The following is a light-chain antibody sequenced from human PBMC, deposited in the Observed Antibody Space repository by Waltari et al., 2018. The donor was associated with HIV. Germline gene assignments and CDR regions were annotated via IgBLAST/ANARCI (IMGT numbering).Light chain of an antibody. CDR3: CSYAGITTWV. J-gene: IGLJ3*02. Sequence: QSALTQPASVSGSPGQSITLSCTGTSNDLGRYDLVSGYQHQPGRAPKLIIYDVTKWPSGVSHRFSGSKSGATASLTISGLQAEDEADYYCCSYAGITTWVFGGGTKVTVL. V-gene: IGLV2-23*02. CDR2: DVT. CDR1: SNDLGRYDL.